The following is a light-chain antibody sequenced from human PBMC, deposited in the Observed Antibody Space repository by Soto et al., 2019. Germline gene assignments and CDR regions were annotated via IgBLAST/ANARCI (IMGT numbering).Light chain of an antibody. Sequence: EIVLTQSPATLSLSPGERATLSCRASQSVSSYLAWYQQKPGQAPRLLIYDASNRATGIPARFSGSGSGTDFTLTISSLEPEDFAVYYCQHYTNWPLTFGGGTKVDIK. CDR2: DAS. J-gene: IGKJ4*01. CDR1: QSVSSY. V-gene: IGKV3-11*01. CDR3: QHYTNWPLT.